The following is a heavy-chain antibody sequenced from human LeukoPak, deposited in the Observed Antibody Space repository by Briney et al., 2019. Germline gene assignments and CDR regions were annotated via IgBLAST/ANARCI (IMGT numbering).Heavy chain of an antibody. CDR3: ARDLGAHTAMVF. Sequence: GGSLRLSCAASGFIFSSYGMHWVRQAPGKGLEWVAVISYDGSNKYYADSVKGRFTISRDNSKNTLYLQMNSLRAEDTAVYYCARDLGAHTAMVFWGQGTLVTVSS. D-gene: IGHD5-18*01. CDR2: ISYDGSNK. V-gene: IGHV3-30*19. CDR1: GFIFSSYG. J-gene: IGHJ4*02.